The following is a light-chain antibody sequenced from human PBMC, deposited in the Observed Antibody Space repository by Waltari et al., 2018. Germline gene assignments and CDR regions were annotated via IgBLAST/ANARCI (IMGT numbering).Light chain of an antibody. Sequence: DIVMTQSPLALAVSLRERATINCKSSQSLISTSNNKNFLAWYQVKLGQPPKLLFYWSFTRQSGVPDRFSGSGSGTDFTLTISSLQAEDVAIYYCQQYYTMPVTFGGGTKVEIK. CDR2: WSF. CDR1: QSLISTSNNKNF. J-gene: IGKJ4*01. V-gene: IGKV4-1*01. CDR3: QQYYTMPVT.